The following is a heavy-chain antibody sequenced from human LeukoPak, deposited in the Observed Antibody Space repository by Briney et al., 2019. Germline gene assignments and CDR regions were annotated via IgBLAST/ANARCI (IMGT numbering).Heavy chain of an antibody. CDR1: GYSISSGYY. CDR2: IYHSGST. V-gene: IGHV4-38-2*02. Sequence: SETLSLTCTVSGYSISSGYYWGWIRQPPGKGLEWIGSIYHSGSTYYNPSLKSRVTISVDKSKNQFSLKLSSVTAADTAVYYCARVRATMIVVVIRHDAFDIWGQGTMVTVSS. CDR3: ARVRATMIVVVIRHDAFDI. D-gene: IGHD3-22*01. J-gene: IGHJ3*02.